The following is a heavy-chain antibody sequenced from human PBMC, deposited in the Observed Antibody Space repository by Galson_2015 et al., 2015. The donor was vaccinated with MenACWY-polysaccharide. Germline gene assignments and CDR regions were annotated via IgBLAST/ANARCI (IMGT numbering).Heavy chain of an antibody. D-gene: IGHD2-15*01. Sequence: SLRLSCAASGFSFNTHWMHWFRHAPGKGLVWVSRINADGSATGYADSVRGRFTISRDNAKNTLYLEMNSLRAEDTAVYYCTKAGAKYCSGSSCNFNWFDPWGQGTQVTVSS. J-gene: IGHJ5*02. V-gene: IGHV3-74*01. CDR1: GFSFNTHW. CDR3: TKAGAKYCSGSSCNFNWFDP. CDR2: INADGSAT.